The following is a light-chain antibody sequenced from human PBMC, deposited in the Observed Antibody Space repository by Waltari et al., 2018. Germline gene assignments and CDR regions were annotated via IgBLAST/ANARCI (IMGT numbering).Light chain of an antibody. V-gene: IGLV1-47*01. J-gene: IGLJ3*02. CDR1: RSNIGSNY. CDR3: AAWDDSLSGPV. CDR2: RNN. Sequence: QSVLTQSPSASGTPGQRVTISCSGSRSNIGSNYVYWYQQLPGPAPKLLIFRNNQRPPGVPDRFSGSKSGTSASLAIFGLRSEDDADYFCAAWDDSLSGPVFGGGTKLTVL.